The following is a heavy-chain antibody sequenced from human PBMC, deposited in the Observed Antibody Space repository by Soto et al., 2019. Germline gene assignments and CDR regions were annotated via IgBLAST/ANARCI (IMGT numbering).Heavy chain of an antibody. CDR3: ARSGGSYTEQY. V-gene: IGHV1-46*01. CDR2: INPGGGST. CDR1: GYTFTSYY. Sequence: ASVKVSCKASGYTFTSYYMHWVRQAPGQGLEWMGIINPGGGSTSYAQKFQGRVTMTRDTSTSTVYMELSSLRSEDTAVYYCARSGGSYTEQYWGQGTLVTVSS. J-gene: IGHJ4*02. D-gene: IGHD1-26*01.